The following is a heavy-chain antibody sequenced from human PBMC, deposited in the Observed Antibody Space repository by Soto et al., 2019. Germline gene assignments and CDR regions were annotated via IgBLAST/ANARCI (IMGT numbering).Heavy chain of an antibody. CDR2: ISSSSSYI. CDR1: GFTFSSYS. Sequence: GGSLRLSCAASGFTFSSYSMNWVRQAPGKGLEWVSSISSSSSYIYYADSVKGRFTISRDNAKNSLYLQMNSLRAEDTAVYYCARARRNKYQLLSTWGQGTLVTVSS. J-gene: IGHJ5*02. CDR3: ARARRNKYQLLST. D-gene: IGHD2-2*01. V-gene: IGHV3-21*01.